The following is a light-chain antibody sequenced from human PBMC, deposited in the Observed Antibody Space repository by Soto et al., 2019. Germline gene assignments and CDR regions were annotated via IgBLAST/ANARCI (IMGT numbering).Light chain of an antibody. CDR1: QGISNY. CDR3: QKYNSARALT. V-gene: IGKV1-27*01. J-gene: IGKJ4*01. CDR2: AAS. Sequence: DIQMTQSPSSLSASVGDRATITCRASQGISNYLAWYQQKPGKVPKLLIYAASTLQSGVPSRFSGSGSGTDFTLTISSLQPEDVSTYYCQKYNSARALTFGGGTKVEIK.